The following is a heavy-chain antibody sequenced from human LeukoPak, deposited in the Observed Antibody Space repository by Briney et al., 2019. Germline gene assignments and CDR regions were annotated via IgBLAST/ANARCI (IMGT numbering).Heavy chain of an antibody. CDR1: GFTFSSYE. V-gene: IGHV3-23*01. CDR2: ISGSGGST. D-gene: IGHD6-13*01. CDR3: AKASSSWYPGNDAFDM. J-gene: IGHJ3*02. Sequence: GGSLRLSCAASGFTFSSYEMNWVRQAPGKGLEWVSAISGSGGSTYYADSVKGRFTISRDNSKNTLYLQMNSLRAEDTAAYYCAKASSSWYPGNDAFDMWGQGTMVTVSS.